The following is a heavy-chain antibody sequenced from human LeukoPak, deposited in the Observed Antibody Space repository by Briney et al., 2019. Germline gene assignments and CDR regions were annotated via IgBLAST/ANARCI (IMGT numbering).Heavy chain of an antibody. D-gene: IGHD3-3*01. Sequence: GGSLRLSCAASGFTFSFSDYYMSRIRQVPGEGLEWISYISDGGSAKYYADSVKGRFTISRDNAKNSLYLQMNSLRAEDTAVYYCARGRVARALMDFDYWGQGTLVTVSS. CDR3: ARGRVARALMDFDY. CDR1: GFTFSFSDYY. CDR2: ISDGGSAK. J-gene: IGHJ4*02. V-gene: IGHV3-11*01.